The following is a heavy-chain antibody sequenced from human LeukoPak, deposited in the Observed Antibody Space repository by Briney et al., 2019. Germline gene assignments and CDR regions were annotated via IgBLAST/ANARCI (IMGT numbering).Heavy chain of an antibody. CDR2: IWYDGSNK. D-gene: IGHD2-2*01. V-gene: IGHV3-33*01. CDR1: GFTFSSYG. CDR3: ARDRGDCSSTSCPEGYYYYGMDV. J-gene: IGHJ6*04. Sequence: GRSLRLSCAASGFTFSSYGMYWVRQAPGKGLEWVAVIWYDGSNKYYADSVKGRFTISRDNSKNTLYLQMNSLRAEDTAVYYCARDRGDCSSTSCPEGYYYYGMDVWGKGTTVTVSS.